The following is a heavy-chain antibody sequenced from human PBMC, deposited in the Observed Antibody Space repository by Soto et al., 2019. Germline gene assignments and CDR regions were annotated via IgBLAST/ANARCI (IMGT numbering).Heavy chain of an antibody. CDR3: AKDKMYIAEHYGMDV. J-gene: IGHJ6*02. CDR2: ISTSGGST. CDR1: GFTFSTYG. Sequence: EVQLLESGGGLVQPGGSRRLSCAASGFTFSTYGMSWIRQAPGKGLEWVSSISTSGGSTFYAESVKGRFTISRDNSKNTLNLQMNSLRAEDTAVYYCAKDKMYIAEHYGMDVWGQGTTVTVSS. D-gene: IGHD6-13*01. V-gene: IGHV3-23*01.